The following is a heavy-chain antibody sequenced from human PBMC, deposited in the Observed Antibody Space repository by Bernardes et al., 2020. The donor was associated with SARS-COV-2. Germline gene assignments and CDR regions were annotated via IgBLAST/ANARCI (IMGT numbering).Heavy chain of an antibody. CDR2: MYPKTGDT. J-gene: IGHJ3*02. CDR1: GYTFTAYH. CDR3: ASVTWSSHDGFDI. V-gene: IGHV1-2*02. D-gene: IGHD3-3*01. Sequence: ASVKVSCKASGYTFTAYHIHWVRQAPGQGLAWLGWMYPKTGDTKFAQNFQGRVTMTRDTSVSAAYMELDRLTLDDTAIYYCASVTWSSHDGFDIWGQGTVVTVSS.